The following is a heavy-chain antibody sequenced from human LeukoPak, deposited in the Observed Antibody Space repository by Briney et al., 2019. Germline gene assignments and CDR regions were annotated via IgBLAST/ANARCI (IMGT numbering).Heavy chain of an antibody. J-gene: IGHJ4*02. Sequence: GGSLRLSCAASGFTFSSYGMHWVRQAPGKGLEWVAVIWYDGGNKYYADSVKGRFTISRDNSKNTLYLQMNSLRAEDTAVYYCARDNRYSSGYLFGYWGQGTLVTVSS. CDR3: ARDNRYSSGYLFGY. D-gene: IGHD3-22*01. CDR2: IWYDGGNK. V-gene: IGHV3-33*01. CDR1: GFTFSSYG.